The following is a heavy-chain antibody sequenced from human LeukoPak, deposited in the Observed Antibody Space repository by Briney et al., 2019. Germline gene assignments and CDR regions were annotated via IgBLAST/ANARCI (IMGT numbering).Heavy chain of an antibody. V-gene: IGHV4-30-2*01. J-gene: IGHJ4*02. CDR2: IYHSGST. CDR1: GGSISSGGYS. D-gene: IGHD6-6*01. CDR3: ARAGAAQPYYFDY. Sequence: SETLSLTCAVSGGSISSGGYSWCWIRQPPGTGLEWIGYIYHSGSTYYNPSLKSRVTISVDRSKNQFSLKLSSVTAADTAVYFCARAGAAQPYYFDYWGQGTLVTVSS.